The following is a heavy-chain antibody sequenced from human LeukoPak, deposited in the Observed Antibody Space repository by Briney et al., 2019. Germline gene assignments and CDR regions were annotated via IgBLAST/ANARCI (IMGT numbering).Heavy chain of an antibody. V-gene: IGHV1-69*04. CDR2: IIPILGIA. D-gene: IGHD2-2*01. CDR1: GGTFSSYA. Sequence: ASVKVSCKASGGTFSSYAISWVRQAPGQGLEWMGRIIPILGIANYAQKVQGRVTITADKSTSTAYMELSSLRSEDTAVYYCARDCSSTSCPSHYWGQGTLVTVSS. CDR3: ARDCSSTSCPSHY. J-gene: IGHJ4*02.